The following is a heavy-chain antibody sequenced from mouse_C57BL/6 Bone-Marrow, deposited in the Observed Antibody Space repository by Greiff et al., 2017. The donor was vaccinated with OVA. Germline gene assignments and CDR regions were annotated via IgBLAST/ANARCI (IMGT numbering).Heavy chain of an antibody. CDR2: INPNNGGT. CDR3: ARVGLGRFDY. Sequence: EVQLQESGPELVKPGASVKMSCKASGYTFTDYNMHWVKQSHGKSLEWIGYINPNNGGTSYNQKFKGKATLTVNKSSSTAYMELRSLTSEDSAVYYCARVGLGRFDYWGQGTTLTVSS. V-gene: IGHV1-22*01. D-gene: IGHD2-10*02. CDR1: GYTFTDYN. J-gene: IGHJ2*01.